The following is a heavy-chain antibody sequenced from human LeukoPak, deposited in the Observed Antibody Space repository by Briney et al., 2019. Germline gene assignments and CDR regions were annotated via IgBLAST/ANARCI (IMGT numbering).Heavy chain of an antibody. CDR3: ARGRYDYVWGSYRYGPPDFDY. CDR2: ISAYNGNT. CDR1: GYTFTSYG. Sequence: ASAKVSCKASGYTFTSYGISWVRQAPGQGLEWMGWISAYNGNTNYAQKLQGRVTMTTDTSTSTAYMELRSLRSDDTAVYYCARGRYDYVWGSYRYGPPDFDYWGQGTLVTVSS. V-gene: IGHV1-18*01. J-gene: IGHJ4*02. D-gene: IGHD3-16*02.